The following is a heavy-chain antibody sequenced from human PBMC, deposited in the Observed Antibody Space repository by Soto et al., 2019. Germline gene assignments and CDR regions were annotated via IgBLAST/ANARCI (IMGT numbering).Heavy chain of an antibody. CDR1: GGNVGNDY. Sequence: SLTHRLSSTVSGGNVGNDYWSWIRQPPGKGLEWIGYTHNSGNTDYNPSLKSRVTISLDASRNEFSLSLRSVTAADTAIYYCARGGWYEDHWGQGTLVTVSS. V-gene: IGHV4-59*08. D-gene: IGHD6-19*01. J-gene: IGHJ4*02. CDR2: THNSGNT. CDR3: ARGGWYEDH.